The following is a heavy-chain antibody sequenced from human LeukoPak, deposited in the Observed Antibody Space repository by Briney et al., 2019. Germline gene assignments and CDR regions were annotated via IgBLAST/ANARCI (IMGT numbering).Heavy chain of an antibody. CDR2: IRYDGSNK. CDR1: GFTFSSYG. CDR3: AKGGICHCSNTSCYAWAYFDY. V-gene: IGHV3-30*02. Sequence: GGSLRLSCAASGFTFSSYGMHWVRQAPGKGLEWVAFIRYDGSNKYYADSVKGRFTISRDNSKNTLYLQMNSLRAEDTAVYSCAKGGICHCSNTSCYAWAYFDYWGQGSLVTVSS. J-gene: IGHJ4*02. D-gene: IGHD2-2*01.